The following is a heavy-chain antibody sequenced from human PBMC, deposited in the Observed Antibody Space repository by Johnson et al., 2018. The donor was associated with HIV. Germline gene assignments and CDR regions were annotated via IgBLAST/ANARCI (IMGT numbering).Heavy chain of an antibody. CDR2: ISYDGSNK. D-gene: IGHD1-7*01. J-gene: IGHJ3*02. V-gene: IGHV3-30*04. CDR3: ARVRLELGDAFDI. Sequence: QVQLVESGGGVVQPGRSLRLSCAASGFTFSSYAMHWVRQAPGKGLEWVAIISYDGSNKYYADSVKGRFTISRDSAKNTLYLQMNSLRAEDTAVYYCARVRLELGDAFDIWGQGTMVTVSS. CDR1: GFTFSSYA.